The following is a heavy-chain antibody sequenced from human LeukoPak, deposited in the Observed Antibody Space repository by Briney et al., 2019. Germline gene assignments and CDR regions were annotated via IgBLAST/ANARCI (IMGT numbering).Heavy chain of an antibody. J-gene: IGHJ4*02. D-gene: IGHD3-22*01. CDR2: ISSSSSYI. CDR1: GFTFSSYS. V-gene: IGHV3-21*01. CDR3: AKVPYYYDSSGYYYLDY. Sequence: GGSLRLSCAASGFTFSSYSMNWVRQAPGKGLEWVSSISSSSSYIYYADSVKGRFTISRDNAKNSLYLQMNSLRAEDTAVYYCAKVPYYYDSSGYYYLDYWGQGTLVTVSS.